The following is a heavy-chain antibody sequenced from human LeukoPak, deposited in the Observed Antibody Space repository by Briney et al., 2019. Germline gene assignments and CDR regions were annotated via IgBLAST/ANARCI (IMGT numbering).Heavy chain of an antibody. CDR2: IYYSGST. J-gene: IGHJ4*02. D-gene: IGHD3-22*01. CDR1: GGSISSSSYY. V-gene: IGHV4-39*07. CDR3: ARDLRPSYYYDSSGYFDY. Sequence: SETLSLTCTVSGGSISSSSYYWGWIRQPPGKGLEWIGSIYYSGSTYYNPSLKSRVTISVDTSKNQFSLKLSSVTAADTAVYYCARDLRPSYYYDSSGYFDYWGQGTLVTVSS.